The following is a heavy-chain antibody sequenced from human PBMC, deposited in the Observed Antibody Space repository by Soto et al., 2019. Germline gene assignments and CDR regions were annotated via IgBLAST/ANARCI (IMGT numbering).Heavy chain of an antibody. J-gene: IGHJ5*02. D-gene: IGHD6-13*01. CDR3: VRSHVAATGIDWFDP. CDR2: INAANGDT. V-gene: IGHV1-3*01. CDR1: GYTFTSYG. Sequence: GASVKVFCKASGYTFTSYGIHWVRQAPGQRLEWMGWINAANGDTKYSPKFQGRVTITRDTSTSTAYMELSSLRSEDTAVYYCVRSHVAATGIDWFDPWGQGTLVTVSS.